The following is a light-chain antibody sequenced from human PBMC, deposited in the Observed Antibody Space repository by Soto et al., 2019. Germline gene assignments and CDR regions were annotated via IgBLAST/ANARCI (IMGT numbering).Light chain of an antibody. CDR3: QQYGSSTLT. Sequence: EIVLTQSPGTLSLSPGERATLSCRASQSVSSSYFAWYQQQPGQAPRLLIYGASSRATGIPDRCSGSGSGTDFALPISRLEPEDFAVYCCQQYGSSTLTFGQGTKVEIK. CDR1: QSVSSSY. V-gene: IGKV3-20*01. J-gene: IGKJ1*01. CDR2: GAS.